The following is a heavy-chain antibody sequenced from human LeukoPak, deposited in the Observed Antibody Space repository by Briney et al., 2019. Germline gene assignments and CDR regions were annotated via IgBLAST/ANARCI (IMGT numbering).Heavy chain of an antibody. CDR2: IYYSGST. J-gene: IGHJ4*02. V-gene: IGHV4-39*01. CDR1: GFTFSSYW. CDR3: ARHTTITMVRGVTFDY. D-gene: IGHD3-10*01. Sequence: GSLRLSCAASGFTFSSYWMSWVRQAPGKGLEWIGSIYYSGSTYYNPSLKSRVTISVDTSKNQFSLKLSSVTAADTAVYYCARHTTITMVRGVTFDYWGQGTLVTVSS.